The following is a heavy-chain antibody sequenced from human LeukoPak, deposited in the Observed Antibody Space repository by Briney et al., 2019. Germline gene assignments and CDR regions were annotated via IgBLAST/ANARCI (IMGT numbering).Heavy chain of an antibody. CDR3: ARDGRDTYYYDSSGYYLDY. CDR2: ISYDGGNK. Sequence: AGGSLRLSCAASGFTFSSYAMHWVRQAPGKGLEWVAVISYDGGNKYYADSVKGRFTISRDNSKNTLYLQMNSLRAEDTAVYYCARDGRDTYYYDSSGYYLDYWGQGTLVTVSS. CDR1: GFTFSSYA. J-gene: IGHJ4*02. V-gene: IGHV3-30-3*01. D-gene: IGHD3-22*01.